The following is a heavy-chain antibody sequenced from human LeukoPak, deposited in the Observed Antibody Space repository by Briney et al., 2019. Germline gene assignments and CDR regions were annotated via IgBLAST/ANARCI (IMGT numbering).Heavy chain of an antibody. CDR1: GFTFSSYS. J-gene: IGHJ4*02. CDR2: ISYDGSNK. D-gene: IGHD3-22*01. Sequence: GGSLRLSCAASGFTFSSYSMHWVRQAPGKGLEWVAVISYDGSNKYYADSVKGRFTISRDNSKNTLYLQMNSLRAEDTAVYYCARSGTTYYYDSSGYRKPDYWGQGTLVTVSS. V-gene: IGHV3-30*03. CDR3: ARSGTTYYYDSSGYRKPDY.